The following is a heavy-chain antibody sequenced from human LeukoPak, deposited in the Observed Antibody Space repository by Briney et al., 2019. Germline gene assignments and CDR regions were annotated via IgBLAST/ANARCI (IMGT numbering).Heavy chain of an antibody. J-gene: IGHJ4*02. CDR2: IHYSGIT. CDR3: ARGRGDSRGTSFDY. V-gene: IGHV4-59*01. D-gene: IGHD3-22*01. CDR1: GGSISSNY. Sequence: KPSETLSLTCTVSGGSISSNYWNWIRQPPGKGPEWIGYIHYSGITNYNPSLKSRVTISIDTSRNQFSLNLNSVTAADTAVYYCARGRGDSRGTSFDYWGQGTLVTVSS.